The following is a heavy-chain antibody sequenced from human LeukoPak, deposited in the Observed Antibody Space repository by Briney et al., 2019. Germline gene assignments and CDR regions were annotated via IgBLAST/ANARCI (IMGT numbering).Heavy chain of an antibody. V-gene: IGHV4-34*01. J-gene: IGHJ6*02. CDR2: INHSGST. Sequence: NPSETLSLTCAVYGGSFSGYYWSWIRQPPGKGLEWIGEINHSGSTNYNPSLKSRVTISVDTSKNQFSLKLSSVTAADTAVYYCASGRYGMDVWGQGTTVTVSS. CDR1: GGSFSGYY. CDR3: ASGRYGMDV.